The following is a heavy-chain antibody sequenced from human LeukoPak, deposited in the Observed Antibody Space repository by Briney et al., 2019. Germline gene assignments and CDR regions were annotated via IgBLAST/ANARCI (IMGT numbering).Heavy chain of an antibody. Sequence: ASVKVSCKTSGYTFIDYYMYWVRQAPGQGLEWMGWINPTSGGTKSAQKFQGRVTMTRDTSISTAYMELSSLRSDDTAMYYCARDFSWAHFDSWGQGTLVTVSS. CDR3: ARDFSWAHFDS. J-gene: IGHJ4*02. D-gene: IGHD2/OR15-2a*01. CDR2: INPTSGGT. V-gene: IGHV1-2*02. CDR1: GYTFIDYY.